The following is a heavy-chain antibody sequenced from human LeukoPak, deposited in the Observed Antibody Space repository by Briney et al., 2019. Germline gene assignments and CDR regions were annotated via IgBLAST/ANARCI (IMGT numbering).Heavy chain of an antibody. CDR2: ISAYNGNT. V-gene: IGHV1-18*01. D-gene: IGHD2-15*01. J-gene: IGHJ4*02. Sequence: ASVKVSCKASGYTFTSYGISWVRQAPGQGLEWMGWISAYNGNTNYAQKLQGRVTMTTDTSTSTAYMELRSLRSDDTAVYYCGSEAFCAGGSCSLHRVASWGPGTLVTVSS. CDR3: GSEAFCAGGSCSLHRVAS. CDR1: GYTFTSYG.